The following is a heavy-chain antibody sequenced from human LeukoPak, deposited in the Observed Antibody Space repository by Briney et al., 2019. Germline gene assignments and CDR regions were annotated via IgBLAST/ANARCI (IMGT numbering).Heavy chain of an antibody. D-gene: IGHD3-22*01. J-gene: IGHJ6*02. CDR3: ARDPPREFYYDSSGGFMDV. Sequence: SSLKVSCKASGGTFSSYAISWVRQAPGQGLEWMGRIIPILGIANYVQKFQGRVTITADKSTSTAYMELSSLRSEDTAVYYCARDPPREFYYDSSGGFMDVWGQGTTVTVSS. CDR1: GGTFSSYA. CDR2: IIPILGIA. V-gene: IGHV1-69*04.